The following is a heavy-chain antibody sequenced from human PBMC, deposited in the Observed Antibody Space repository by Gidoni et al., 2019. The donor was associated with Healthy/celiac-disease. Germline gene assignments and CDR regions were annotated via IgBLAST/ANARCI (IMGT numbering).Heavy chain of an antibody. CDR3: ARHEGYGSGSYAEYYYYGMDV. CDR2: IYYSGST. CDR1: GCPITRRSYY. D-gene: IGHD3-10*01. Sequence: QLQLQESGPGLVKPSETLSLTCTVPGCPITRRSYYLGWIRQPPGKGLEWIGSIYYSGSTYYNPSLKSRVTISVDTSKNQFSLKLSSVTAADTAVYYCARHEGYGSGSYAEYYYYGMDVWGQGTTVTVSS. V-gene: IGHV4-39*01. J-gene: IGHJ6*02.